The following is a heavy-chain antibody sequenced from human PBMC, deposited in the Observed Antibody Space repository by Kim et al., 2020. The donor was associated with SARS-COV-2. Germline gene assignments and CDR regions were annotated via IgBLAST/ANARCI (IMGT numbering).Heavy chain of an antibody. V-gene: IGHV4-39*01. J-gene: IGHJ6*01. CDR2: IYYSGST. CDR3: ARILRFLEWLPPYYYYG. Sequence: SETLSLTCTVSGGSISSSSYYWGWIRQPPGKGLEWIGSIYYSGSTYYNPSLKSRVTISVDTSKNQFSLKLSSVTAADTAVYYCARILRFLEWLPPYYYYG. D-gene: IGHD3-3*01. CDR1: GGSISSSSYY.